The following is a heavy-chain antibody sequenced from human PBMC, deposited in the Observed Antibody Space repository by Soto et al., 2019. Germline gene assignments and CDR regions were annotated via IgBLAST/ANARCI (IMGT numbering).Heavy chain of an antibody. J-gene: IGHJ4*02. CDR1: GFTFSRYS. V-gene: IGHV3-64D*06. CDR2: ISSNGEKT. Sequence: LRLSCSVSGFTFSRYSMHWVRQAPGKGLEYVSGISSNGEKTYYADPVKGRFTISRDNSKNTLYLQMGSLRGEDTALYHCVKSATIAAAATDYFDYWGQGTLVTVSS. CDR3: VKSATIAAAATDYFDY. D-gene: IGHD6-25*01.